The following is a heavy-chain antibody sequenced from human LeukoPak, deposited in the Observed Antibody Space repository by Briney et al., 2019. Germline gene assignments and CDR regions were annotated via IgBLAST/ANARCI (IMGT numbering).Heavy chain of an antibody. V-gene: IGHV4-39*07. CDR3: AVGGYDFWSGYHDY. J-gene: IGHJ4*02. D-gene: IGHD3-3*01. CDR1: GGSISSSSYY. CDR2: IYYSGST. Sequence: PSETLSLTCTVSGGSISSSSYYWGWIRQPPGKGLEWIGSIYYSGSTYYNPSLKSRVTISVDTSKNQFSLKLSSVTAADTAVYYCAVGGYDFWSGYHDYWGQGTLVTVSS.